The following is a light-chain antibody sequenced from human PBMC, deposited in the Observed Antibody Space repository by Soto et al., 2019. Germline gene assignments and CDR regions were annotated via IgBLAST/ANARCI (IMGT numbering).Light chain of an antibody. CDR1: QSFSSSY. V-gene: IGKV3-20*01. J-gene: IGKJ1*01. CDR2: GAS. CDR3: QHYGSSRT. Sequence: VLTQSPATLSLSPGERGTLSCGASQSFSSSYVAWYQQKPGQAPRLLIYGASSRATGIPDRFSGSGSGPDFTLTISRLEPEDFAVYFCQHYGSSRTFGQGTKVDIK.